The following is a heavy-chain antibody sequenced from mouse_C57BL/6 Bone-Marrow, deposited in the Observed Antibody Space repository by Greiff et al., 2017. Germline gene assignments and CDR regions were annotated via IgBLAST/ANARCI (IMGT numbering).Heavy chain of an antibody. Sequence: SGPVLVKPGASVKMSCKASGYTFTDYYMNWVKQSHGKSLEWLGVLTPYNGGTSYNQKFKGKATLTVDKSSSTSYMGLNSRTTEDSAVDNCARIWSLGDYWGQGTTRTVSS. CDR3: ARIWSLGDY. V-gene: IGHV1-19*01. CDR1: GYTFTDYY. J-gene: IGHJ2*01. D-gene: IGHD2-1*01. CDR2: LTPYNGGT.